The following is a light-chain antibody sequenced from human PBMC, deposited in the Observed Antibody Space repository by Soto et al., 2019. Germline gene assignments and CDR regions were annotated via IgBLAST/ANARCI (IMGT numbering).Light chain of an antibody. CDR1: SSDVGGYDY. Sequence: QSALTQPASVPRSPGQSITISCTGTSSDVGGYDYVSWYQQPPGKAPKLMIYDVSNWPSGVSNRFSGSKSGNTASLTISGLQAEDEADYYCSSYTSSGTLAFGTGTKVT. J-gene: IGLJ1*01. CDR2: DVS. CDR3: SSYTSSGTLA. V-gene: IGLV2-14*01.